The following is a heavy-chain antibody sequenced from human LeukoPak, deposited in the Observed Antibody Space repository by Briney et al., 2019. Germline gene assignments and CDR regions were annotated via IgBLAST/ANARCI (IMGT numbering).Heavy chain of an antibody. D-gene: IGHD3-22*01. V-gene: IGHV1-2*02. CDR2: INPNSGGT. J-gene: IGHJ4*02. CDR1: GYTFTGHY. CDR3: ARGGVGYYYDSSGYSAY. Sequence: GASEVSCKASGYTFTGHYMHWVRQAPGQGLEWMGWINPNSGGTNYAQKFQGRVTMTRDTSISTAYMELSRLRSDDTAVYYCARGGVGYYYDSSGYSAYWGQGTLVTVSS.